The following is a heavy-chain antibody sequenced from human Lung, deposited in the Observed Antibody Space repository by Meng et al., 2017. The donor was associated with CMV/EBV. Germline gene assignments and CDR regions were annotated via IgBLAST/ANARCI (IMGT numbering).Heavy chain of an antibody. CDR2: INDNGSSI. CDR3: AKADCGNGGGKLIDY. Sequence: GGSLRLXCVGSGFTFNSYALSWVRQAPGKRLEWVSGINDNGSSISYPDSVKGRFIISRDNSKNTLYLQMNSLTVEDTAVYYCAKADCGNGGGKLIDYWGQGXLVSVSS. D-gene: IGHD2-8*01. CDR1: GFTFNSYA. J-gene: IGHJ4*02. V-gene: IGHV3-23*01.